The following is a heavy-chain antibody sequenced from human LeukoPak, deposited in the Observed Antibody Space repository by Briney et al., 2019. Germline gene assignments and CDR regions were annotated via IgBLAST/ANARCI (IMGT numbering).Heavy chain of an antibody. Sequence: SGGSLRLSCAASGFTFDDYAMHWVRQAPGKGLEWVSGISWNSGSIGYADSVKGRFTISRDNAKNSLYLQMNSLRAEDMALYYCAKADALFAAFDIWGQGTMVTVSS. J-gene: IGHJ3*02. CDR3: AKADALFAAFDI. CDR1: GFTFDDYA. D-gene: IGHD3-16*01. V-gene: IGHV3-9*03. CDR2: ISWNSGSI.